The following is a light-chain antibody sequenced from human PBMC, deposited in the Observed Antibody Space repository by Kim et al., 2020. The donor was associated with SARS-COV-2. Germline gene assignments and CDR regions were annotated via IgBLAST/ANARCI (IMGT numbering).Light chain of an antibody. V-gene: IGKV4-1*01. CDR3: QQYYSLPLT. CDR1: QSVLYSSNNENY. Sequence: DIVMTQSPDSLAVSLGERATINCKSSQSVLYSSNNENYLAWYQQKPGQPPKLLIYWASTRESGVPDRFSGGGSGTDFTLIISSLQAEGVAVYYCQQYYSLPLTFGPGTKVDIK. CDR2: WAS. J-gene: IGKJ3*01.